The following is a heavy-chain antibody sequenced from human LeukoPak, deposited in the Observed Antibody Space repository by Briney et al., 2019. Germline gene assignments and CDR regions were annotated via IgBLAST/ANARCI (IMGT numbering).Heavy chain of an antibody. V-gene: IGHV3-64*01. J-gene: IGHJ4*02. CDR2: ISSNGGST. CDR3: ARTPSGSWYVYFDY. D-gene: IGHD6-13*01. CDR1: GFTFSSYA. Sequence: GGSLRLSCAASGFTFSSYAMHWVRQAPGKGREYVSAISSNGGSTYYANSVKGRFTISRDNSKNTLYLQMGSLRAEDMAVYYCARTPSGSWYVYFDYWGQGTLVTVSS.